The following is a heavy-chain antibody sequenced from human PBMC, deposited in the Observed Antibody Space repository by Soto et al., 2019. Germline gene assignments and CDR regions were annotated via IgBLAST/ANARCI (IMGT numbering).Heavy chain of an antibody. CDR1: GGSFSGYY. J-gene: IGHJ4*02. V-gene: IGHV4-34*01. CDR3: ARDKITGLFDY. CDR2: INHSGST. D-gene: IGHD2-8*02. Sequence: QVQLQQWGAGLLKPSETLSLTCAVYGGSFSGYYWTWIRQPPGTGLEWIGEINHSGSTNYNPSLKRRVTISVDTSNNQFSLKLTSVTAADTAVYYWARDKITGLFDYWGQGTLVTVSS.